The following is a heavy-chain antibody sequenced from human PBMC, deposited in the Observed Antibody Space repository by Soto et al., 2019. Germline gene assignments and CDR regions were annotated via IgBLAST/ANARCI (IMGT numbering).Heavy chain of an antibody. D-gene: IGHD3-10*01. V-gene: IGHV4-59*01. Sequence: QVQLQESGPGLVKLSETLSLTCTVSGGSISTYYWTWIRQSPGKGLEWIGYVYYSGSTDYNASLRSRVPISVDTSKNQCYLELRSVTAADTAVYYCTREYNYGHNWFDPWGQGTLVTVSS. CDR2: VYYSGST. CDR3: TREYNYGHNWFDP. J-gene: IGHJ5*02. CDR1: GGSISTYY.